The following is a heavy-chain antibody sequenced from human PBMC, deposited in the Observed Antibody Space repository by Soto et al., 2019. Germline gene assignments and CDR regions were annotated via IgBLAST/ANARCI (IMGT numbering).Heavy chain of an antibody. CDR2: INCDSGVT. J-gene: IGHJ3*02. V-gene: IGHV1-2*02. D-gene: IGHD1-26*01. Sequence: ASLEVSCQASAYTVRGYSIHCVRQGPGQGLETLAWINCDSGVTDFAQKFQGRVTLTRDTSISTAYMELTSLRSDDTAVYYCARDHVGILSSFDIWGQGKMVIVSS. CDR3: ARDHVGILSSFDI. CDR1: AYTVRGYS.